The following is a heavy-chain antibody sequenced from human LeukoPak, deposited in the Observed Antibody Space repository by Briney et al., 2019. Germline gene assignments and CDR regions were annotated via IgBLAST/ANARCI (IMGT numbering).Heavy chain of an antibody. J-gene: IGHJ6*02. V-gene: IGHV4-59*08. CDR2: IYSTGST. CDR3: ARLPVRYYYYGMDV. D-gene: IGHD4-17*01. CDR1: GGSISTYY. Sequence: SETLSLTCTVSGGSISTYYWSWVRQPPGKGLEWIGYIYSTGSTNYNPSLTTRATMSVDTSKNQFSLKLSSVTAADTAVYYCARLPVRYYYYGMDVWGQGATVTVSS.